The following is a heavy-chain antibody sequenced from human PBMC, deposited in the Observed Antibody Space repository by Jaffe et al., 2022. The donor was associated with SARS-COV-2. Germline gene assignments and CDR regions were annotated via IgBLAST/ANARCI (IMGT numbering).Heavy chain of an antibody. D-gene: IGHD4-17*01. CDR2: IYYSGST. Sequence: QVQLQESGPGLVKPSETLSLTCTVSGGSISSYYWSWIRQPPGKGLEWIGYIYYSGSTNYNPSLKSRVTISVDTSKNQFSLKLSSVTAADTAVYYCARVRRTTVTIRIDAFDIWGQGTMVTVSS. J-gene: IGHJ3*02. V-gene: IGHV4-59*01. CDR1: GGSISSYY. CDR3: ARVRRTTVTIRIDAFDI.